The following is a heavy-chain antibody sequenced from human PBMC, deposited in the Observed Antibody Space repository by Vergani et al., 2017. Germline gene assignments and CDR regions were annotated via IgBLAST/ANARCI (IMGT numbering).Heavy chain of an antibody. CDR2: INNDVHT. D-gene: IGHD3-10*01. Sequence: QVQLQQWGAGVVKPSGTLSLTCAVFVESFSSFYWSWIRQPPGKGLEWIGEINNDVHTNYNPSLESRVTVSRDTAKNQFSLNLMSVTAADTAMYYCAVRPRVNLVGGEIVTKRTFDYWSQGSLVTVSS. J-gene: IGHJ4*02. V-gene: IGHV4-34*02. CDR3: AVRPRVNLVGGEIVTKRTFDY. CDR1: VESFSSFY.